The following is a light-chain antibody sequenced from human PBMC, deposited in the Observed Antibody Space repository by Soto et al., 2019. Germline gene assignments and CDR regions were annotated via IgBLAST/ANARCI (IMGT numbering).Light chain of an antibody. CDR3: QQYYSFPFT. V-gene: IGKV4-1*01. CDR1: QSGLYTSNNKNY. Sequence: DIVMTQSPDSLAVSLGERATINCKSSQSGLYTSNNKNYLAWYQQKPGQPPKLLIYWASTRESGVPDRFSGSGSGPDFTLTISSLQAEDVAVYYCQQYYSFPFTFGPGTKVDI. J-gene: IGKJ3*01. CDR2: WAS.